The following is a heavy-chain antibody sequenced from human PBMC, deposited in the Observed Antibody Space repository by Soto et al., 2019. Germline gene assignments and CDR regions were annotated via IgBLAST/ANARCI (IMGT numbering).Heavy chain of an antibody. CDR3: ARLRTTEGLDP. CDR1: GDSLSSGSYY. V-gene: IGHV4-39*01. D-gene: IGHD1-7*01. CDR2: IHFSGSA. Sequence: SETLSLTCTVSGDSLSSGSYYWGWIRQPPGKGLEWIGSIHFSGSAYYNPSLKSRVTISVDTSTNQFSLKLSSVTATDTAVYYCARLRTTEGLDPWGQGTLVTVSS. J-gene: IGHJ5*02.